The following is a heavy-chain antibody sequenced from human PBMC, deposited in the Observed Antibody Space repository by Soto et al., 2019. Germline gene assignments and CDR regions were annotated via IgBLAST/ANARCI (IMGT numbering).Heavy chain of an antibody. V-gene: IGHV3-30*18. CDR1: GFTFTTYG. J-gene: IGHJ4*02. CDR3: AKGGSWSGHN. D-gene: IGHD3-3*01. CDR2: ISYDGSNK. Sequence: QVQLVESGGGVVQPGRSLRLSCAASGFTFTTYGMHWVRQAPGKGLEWVAAISYDGSNKYYAESMKGRFTISRDDSKNTLYLQMNSLRAEDTAVYYCAKGGSWSGHNWGQGTLVTVSS.